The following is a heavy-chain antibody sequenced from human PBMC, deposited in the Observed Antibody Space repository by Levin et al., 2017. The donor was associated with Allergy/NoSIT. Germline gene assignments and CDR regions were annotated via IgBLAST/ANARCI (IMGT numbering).Heavy chain of an antibody. CDR2: IWYDGSNK. CDR3: ARVPHGGWFDP. Sequence: LSLTCAASGFTFSSYGMHWVRQAPGKGLEWVAVIWYDGSNKYYADSVKGRFTISRDNSKNTLYLQMNSLRAEDTAVYYCARVPHGGWFDPWGQGTLVTVSS. J-gene: IGHJ5*02. V-gene: IGHV3-33*01. CDR1: GFTFSSYG.